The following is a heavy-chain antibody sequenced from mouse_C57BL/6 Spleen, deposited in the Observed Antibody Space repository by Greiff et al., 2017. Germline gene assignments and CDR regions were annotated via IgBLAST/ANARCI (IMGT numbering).Heavy chain of an antibody. CDR1: GYTFTDYE. CDR3: TSRNVYYAMDY. Sequence: QVQLQQSGAELVRPGASVTLSCKASGYTFTDYEMHWVKQTPVHGLEWIGAIDPETGGTAYNQKFKGKAILTADKSSSTAYMELRSLTSEDSAVYYCTSRNVYYAMDYWGQGTSVTVSS. CDR2: IDPETGGT. V-gene: IGHV1-15*01. J-gene: IGHJ4*01. D-gene: IGHD2-1*01.